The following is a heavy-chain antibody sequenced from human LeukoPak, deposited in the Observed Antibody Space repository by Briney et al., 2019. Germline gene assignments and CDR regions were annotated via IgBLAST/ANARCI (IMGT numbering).Heavy chain of an antibody. CDR3: ARDRYDSSGYYPLDY. J-gene: IGHJ4*02. V-gene: IGHV3-33*01. Sequence: GGSLRLSCAASGFTFSSYGMHWVRQAPGKGLEGVAVIWYDGSNKYYADSVKGRFTISRDNSTNTLYLQMNSLRAEDTAVYYCARDRYDSSGYYPLDYWGQGTLVTVSS. CDR1: GFTFSSYG. D-gene: IGHD3-22*01. CDR2: IWYDGSNK.